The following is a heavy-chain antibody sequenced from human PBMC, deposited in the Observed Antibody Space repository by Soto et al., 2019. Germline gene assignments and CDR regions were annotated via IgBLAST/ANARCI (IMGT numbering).Heavy chain of an antibody. CDR1: GFTVSSNY. J-gene: IGHJ4*02. V-gene: IGHV3-53*01. CDR3: ARGDPMTTGLIDY. Sequence: GGSLRLSCAASGFTVSSNYMSWVRQAPGKGLEWVSVIYSGGSTYYADPVKGRFTISRDNSKNTLYLQMNSLRAEDTAVYYCARGDPMTTGLIDYWGQGTLVTVSS. D-gene: IGHD4-17*01. CDR2: IYSGGST.